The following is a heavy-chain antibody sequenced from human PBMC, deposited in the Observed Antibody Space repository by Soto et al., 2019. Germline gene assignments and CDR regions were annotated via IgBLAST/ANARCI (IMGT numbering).Heavy chain of an antibody. V-gene: IGHV4-39*01. CDR3: VRLLDPLKYFDWMSHDF. CDR1: GIAISSDNYH. Sequence: PSETLSLTCTVSGIAISSDNYHWGWIRQPPGKRLEWIGSIFYTGNTYYKSSLESRITISVDTSKNQFSLNLRSVTAADTAVYYCVRLLDPLKYFDWMSHDFWGQGTQVTVSS. CDR2: IFYTGNT. D-gene: IGHD3-9*01. J-gene: IGHJ4*02.